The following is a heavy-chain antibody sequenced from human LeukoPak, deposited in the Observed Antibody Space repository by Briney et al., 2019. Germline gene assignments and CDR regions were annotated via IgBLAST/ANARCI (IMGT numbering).Heavy chain of an antibody. D-gene: IGHD1-26*01. V-gene: IGHV3-9*01. CDR3: AKGGRYYYYYYMDV. J-gene: IGHJ6*03. Sequence: PGGSLRLSCAASGFTFDDYAMHWVRQAPGKGLEWVSGISWNSGSIGYADSMKGRFTISRDNAKNSLYLQMNSLRAEDTALYYCAKGGRYYYYYYMDVWGKGTTVTVSS. CDR2: ISWNSGSI. CDR1: GFTFDDYA.